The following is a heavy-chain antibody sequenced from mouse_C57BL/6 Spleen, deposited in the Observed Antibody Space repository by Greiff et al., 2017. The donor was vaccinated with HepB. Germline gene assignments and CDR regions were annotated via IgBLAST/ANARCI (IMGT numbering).Heavy chain of an antibody. D-gene: IGHD3-2*02. V-gene: IGHV1-61*01. J-gene: IGHJ3*01. Sequence: QVQLQQPGAELVRPGSSVKLSCKASGYTFTSYWMDWVKQRPGQGLEWIGNIYPSDSETHYNQKFKDKATLTVDKSSSTAYMQLSSLTSEDSAVYYCATRQLRLVFAYWGQGTLLTVSA. CDR1: GYTFTSYW. CDR3: ATRQLRLVFAY. CDR2: IYPSDSET.